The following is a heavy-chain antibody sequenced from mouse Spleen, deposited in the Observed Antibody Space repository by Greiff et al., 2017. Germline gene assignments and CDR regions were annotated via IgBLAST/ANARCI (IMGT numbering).Heavy chain of an antibody. J-gene: IGHJ1*03. CDR3: ARPLSYYGSSYVWYFDV. D-gene: IGHD1-1*01. Sequence: QVQLQQPGAELVMPGASVKLSCKASGYTFTSYWMHWVKQRPGQGLEWIGEIDPSDSYTNYNQKFKGKATLTVDKSSSTAYMQLSSLTSEDSAVYYCARPLSYYGSSYVWYFDVWGTGTTVTVSS. CDR1: GYTFTSYW. V-gene: IGHV1-69*01. CDR2: IDPSDSYT.